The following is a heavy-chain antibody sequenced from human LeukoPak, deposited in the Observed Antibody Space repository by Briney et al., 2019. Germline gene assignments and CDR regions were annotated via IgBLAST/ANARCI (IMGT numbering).Heavy chain of an antibody. J-gene: IGHJ6*04. V-gene: IGHV3-30*02. Sequence: GGSLRLSCAASGFTFSSYGMHWVRQAPGKGLEWVAFIRSDGSNKYYADSVKGRFTISRDNSKLYLQMNSLRAEDTAVYYCAELGITMIGGVWGKGTTVTISS. CDR2: IRSDGSNK. CDR3: AELGITMIGGV. CDR1: GFTFSSYG. D-gene: IGHD3-10*02.